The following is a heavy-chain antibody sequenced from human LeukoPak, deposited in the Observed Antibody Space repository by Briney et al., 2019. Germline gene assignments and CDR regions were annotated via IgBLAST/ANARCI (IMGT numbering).Heavy chain of an antibody. J-gene: IGHJ5*02. CDR1: GGSISSSSYY. V-gene: IGHV4-39*01. Sequence: PSETLSLTCTVSGGSISSSSYYWGWIRQPPGKGLEWIGSIYYSGSTYYNPSLKSRVTISVDTSKNQFSLKLSSVTAADTAVYYCARHGREGTMVRGGFDPWGQGTLVTVSS. D-gene: IGHD3-10*01. CDR3: ARHGREGTMVRGGFDP. CDR2: IYYSGST.